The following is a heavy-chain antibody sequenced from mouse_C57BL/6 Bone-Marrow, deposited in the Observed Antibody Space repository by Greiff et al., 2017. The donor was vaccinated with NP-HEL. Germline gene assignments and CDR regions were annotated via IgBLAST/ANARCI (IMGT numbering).Heavy chain of an antibody. CDR3: TRPILMTTVVDWFAY. CDR2: IDPETGGT. CDR1: GYTFTDYE. J-gene: IGHJ3*01. Sequence: VQLQQSGAELVRPGASVTLSCKASGYTFTDYEMHWVKQTPVHGLEWIGAIDPETGGTAYNQKFKGKAILTADKSSSTAYMELRSLTSEDSAVYYWTRPILMTTVVDWFAYWGQGTLVTVSA. V-gene: IGHV1-15*01. D-gene: IGHD1-1*01.